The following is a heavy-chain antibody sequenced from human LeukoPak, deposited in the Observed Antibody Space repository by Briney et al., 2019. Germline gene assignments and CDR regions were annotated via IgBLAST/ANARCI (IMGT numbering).Heavy chain of an antibody. Sequence: GGSLRLSCAASGFTVSSNYMSWVRQAPGKGLGWVSVIYSCGSTYYADSVKGRFTISRDNSKNTLYLQMNSLRAEDTAVYYCAKDSSGSGSYYYYYYYMDVWGKGTTVTISS. V-gene: IGHV3-53*01. CDR3: AKDSSGSGSYYYYYYYMDV. D-gene: IGHD3-10*01. CDR1: GFTVSSNY. J-gene: IGHJ6*03. CDR2: IYSCGST.